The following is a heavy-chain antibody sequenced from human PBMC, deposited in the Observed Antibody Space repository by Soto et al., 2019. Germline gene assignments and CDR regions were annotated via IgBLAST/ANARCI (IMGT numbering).Heavy chain of an antibody. CDR3: VRSWAY. D-gene: IGHD6-13*01. Sequence: GGSLRLSCAASGFTFSNYGMNWIRLAPGEGLEWVSTVSPAGSTFYADSVRGRFTISRGNSKSTVDLQMNGLRVDDTAIYYCVRSWAYWGRGTVVTVSS. J-gene: IGHJ4*02. CDR2: VSPAGST. CDR1: GFTFSNYG. V-gene: IGHV3-23*01.